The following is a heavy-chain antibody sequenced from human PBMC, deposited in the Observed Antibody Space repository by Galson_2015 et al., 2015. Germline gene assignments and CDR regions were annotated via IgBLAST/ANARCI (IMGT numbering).Heavy chain of an antibody. CDR1: GFTFSNAW. J-gene: IGHJ4*02. CDR3: TTDGYDFWSGYYNYFDY. V-gene: IGHV3-15*01. Sequence: SLRLSCAASGFTFSNAWMSWVRQAPGKGLEWVGRIKSKTDGGTTDYAAPVKGRFTISRDDSKNTLYLQMNSLKTEDTAVYYCTTDGYDFWSGYYNYFDYWGQGTLVTVSS. D-gene: IGHD3-3*01. CDR2: IKSKTDGGTT.